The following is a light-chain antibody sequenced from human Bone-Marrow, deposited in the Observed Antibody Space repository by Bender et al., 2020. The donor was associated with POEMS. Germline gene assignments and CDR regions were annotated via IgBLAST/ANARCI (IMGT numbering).Light chain of an antibody. CDR3: SSYTTSSTLV. J-gene: IGLJ3*02. Sequence: QSALTQPRSVSGSPGQSVTISCTGTGSGVGGFTYVSWYQQHPDKAPKLMIHDDSKRPSGVSNRFSGSKSDNTASLTISGLQAEDEADYYCSSYTTSSTLVFGGGTKLTVL. V-gene: IGLV2-14*03. CDR1: GSGVGGFTY. CDR2: DDS.